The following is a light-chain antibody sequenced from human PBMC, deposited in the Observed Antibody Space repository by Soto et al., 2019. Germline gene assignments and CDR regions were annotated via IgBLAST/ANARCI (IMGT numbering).Light chain of an antibody. Sequence: QLVLTQPPSASASLGASVTLTCTLSSGYSNYKVDWYQQRPGKGPRFAMRVGTGGIVGSRGDGIPYRFSVLASGLNRYLTIKNIQEEDEGDYHCGADHGSGSDFVYVFGTGTKVTVL. CDR3: GADHGSGSDFVYV. CDR2: VGTGGIVG. J-gene: IGLJ1*01. CDR1: SGYSNYK. V-gene: IGLV9-49*01.